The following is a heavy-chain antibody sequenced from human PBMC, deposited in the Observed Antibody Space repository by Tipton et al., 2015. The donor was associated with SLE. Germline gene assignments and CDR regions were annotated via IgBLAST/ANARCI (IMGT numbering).Heavy chain of an antibody. J-gene: IGHJ5*02. V-gene: IGHV4-61*09. CDR2: IYTSGST. CDR3: ASGGYGSGSHYLGGWFDP. CDR1: GGSISSGSYY. D-gene: IGHD3-10*01. Sequence: TLSLTCTVSGGSISSGSYYWSWIRQPAGKGLEWIGHIYTSGSTNYNPSLESRGTISVDTSKNQFSLKLSSVTAADTAVYYCASGGYGSGSHYLGGWFDPWGRGTLVTVSS.